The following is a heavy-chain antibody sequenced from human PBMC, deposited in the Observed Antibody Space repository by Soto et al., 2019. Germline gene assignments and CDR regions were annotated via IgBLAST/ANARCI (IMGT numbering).Heavy chain of an antibody. Sequence: ASVKVSCKASGYTFTGYYMHWVRQAPGQGLEWMGWINPNSGGTNYAQKFQGRVTMTRDTSISTAYMELSRLRSEDTAVYYCATSEGRDGYSFDYWGPGTLVTVSS. J-gene: IGHJ4*02. CDR2: INPNSGGT. CDR1: GYTFTGYY. CDR3: ATSEGRDGYSFDY. V-gene: IGHV1-2*02. D-gene: IGHD5-12*01.